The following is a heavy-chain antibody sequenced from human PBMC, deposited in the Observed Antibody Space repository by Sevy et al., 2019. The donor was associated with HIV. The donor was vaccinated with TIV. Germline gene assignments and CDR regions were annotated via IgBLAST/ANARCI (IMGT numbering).Heavy chain of an antibody. CDR2: INLDGSET. CDR1: GFTFSSYW. V-gene: IGHV3-7*01. CDR3: AREPQGYYSSRYFDL. D-gene: IGHD6-19*01. Sequence: GGSLRLSCAASGFTFSSYWMSWVRQAPGKGLEWLATINLDGSETFYVDSVKGRFTISRHNPRKSVYLQMNSLRAEDTAVYYCAREPQGYYSSRYFDLWGRGTLVTVSS. J-gene: IGHJ2*01.